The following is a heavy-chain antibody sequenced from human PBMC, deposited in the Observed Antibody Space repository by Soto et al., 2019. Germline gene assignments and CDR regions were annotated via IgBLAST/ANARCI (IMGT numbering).Heavy chain of an antibody. V-gene: IGHV3-21*02. D-gene: IGHD6-13*01. CDR3: ARDQSSTLGGYYPYTMDV. CDR1: GFTFSTYT. CDR2: ISNSNNYI. Sequence: EVQLVESGGGLVKPGGSLRLSCAASGFTFSTYTMNWVRQAPGKGLEWVSSISNSNNYIYYADSVKGRFTVSRDNAKNSLYLQMNSLRAEDTAVYFCARDQSSTLGGYYPYTMDVWGQGTTVTVSS. J-gene: IGHJ6*02.